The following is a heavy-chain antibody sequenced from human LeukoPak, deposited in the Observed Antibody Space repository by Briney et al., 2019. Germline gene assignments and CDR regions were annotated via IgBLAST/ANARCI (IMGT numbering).Heavy chain of an antibody. Sequence: PSETLSLTCTVSGGSISSYYWSWIRQPPGKGLEWIGYIYYSGSTNYNPSLKSRVTISVDTSKNQFSLKLSSVTAADTAVYYCALTGYSSSWCPSDAFDIWGQGTMVTVSS. D-gene: IGHD6-13*01. CDR2: IYYSGST. V-gene: IGHV4-59*01. CDR3: ALTGYSSSWCPSDAFDI. CDR1: GGSISSYY. J-gene: IGHJ3*02.